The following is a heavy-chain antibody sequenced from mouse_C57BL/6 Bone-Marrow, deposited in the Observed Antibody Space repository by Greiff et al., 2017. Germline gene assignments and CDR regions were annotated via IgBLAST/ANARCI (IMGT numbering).Heavy chain of an antibody. J-gene: IGHJ3*01. Sequence: VQLQQSGAELAKPGASVKLSCKASGYTFTSYWMHWVKQRPGQGLEWIGYINPSSGYTKYNQKFKDKATLTADKSSSTSYMQLSSLTYEDSAVYYCAKGRLRALFAYWGQGTLGTVSA. CDR1: GYTFTSYW. CDR3: AKGRLRALFAY. CDR2: INPSSGYT. V-gene: IGHV1-7*01. D-gene: IGHD3-2*02.